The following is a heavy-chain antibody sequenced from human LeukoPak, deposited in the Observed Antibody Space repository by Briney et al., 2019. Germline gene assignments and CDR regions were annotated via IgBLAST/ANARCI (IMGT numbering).Heavy chain of an antibody. D-gene: IGHD3-9*01. CDR1: GGSISGGSYY. CDR2: IYTSGST. Sequence: SQTLSLTCTVSGGSISGGSYYWSWIRQPAGKGLEWIGRIYTSGSTNYNPSLKSRVTISVDTSKNQFSLKLSSVTAADTAVYYCARRPLRYFDWLSFDYWGQGTLVTVSS. CDR3: ARRPLRYFDWLSFDY. J-gene: IGHJ4*02. V-gene: IGHV4-61*02.